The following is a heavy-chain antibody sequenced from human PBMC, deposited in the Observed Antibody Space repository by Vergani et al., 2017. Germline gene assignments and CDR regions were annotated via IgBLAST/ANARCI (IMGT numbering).Heavy chain of an antibody. D-gene: IGHD2-21*01. J-gene: IGHJ4*02. CDR3: AREGAYCGGDCYSGFAY. CDR1: GYTLTELS. Sequence: QVQLVQSGAEVKKPGASVKVSCKVSGYTLTELSMHWVRQAPGKGLEWMGGFDPEDGETIYAQKFQGRVTMTRDTSISTAYMELSRLRSDDTAVYYCAREGAYCGGDCYSGFAYWGQGTLVTVSS. V-gene: IGHV1-24*01. CDR2: FDPEDGET.